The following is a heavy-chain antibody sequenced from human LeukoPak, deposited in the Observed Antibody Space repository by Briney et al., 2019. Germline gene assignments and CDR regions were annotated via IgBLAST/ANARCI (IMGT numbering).Heavy chain of an antibody. CDR3: ARGFYELFAR. CDR2: VDYNGGT. D-gene: IGHD3-16*01. Sequence: PSETLSLTCTVSGASVSTSHWNWVRQSPEKGLEWIGNVDYNGGTKYNPSLQSRVTMSLDTSKNQFSLKLKFVTAADTALYYCARGFYELFARWGQETLFTVSS. J-gene: IGHJ4*02. CDR1: GASVSTSH. V-gene: IGHV4-59*02.